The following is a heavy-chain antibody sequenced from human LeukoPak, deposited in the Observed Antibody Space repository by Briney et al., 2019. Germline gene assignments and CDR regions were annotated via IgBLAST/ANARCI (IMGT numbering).Heavy chain of an antibody. V-gene: IGHV4-59*12. D-gene: IGHD2-15*01. Sequence: SETLSLTCSVSGGSISSNSWSWIRQPPGKGLEWIGYIYYSGSTNYNPSLKSRVTISVDTSKNQFSLKLSSVTAADTAMYYCASLERPPGYCTGGSCYSRFDPWGQGTLVTVSS. CDR1: GGSISSNS. CDR3: ASLERPPGYCTGGSCYSRFDP. J-gene: IGHJ5*02. CDR2: IYYSGST.